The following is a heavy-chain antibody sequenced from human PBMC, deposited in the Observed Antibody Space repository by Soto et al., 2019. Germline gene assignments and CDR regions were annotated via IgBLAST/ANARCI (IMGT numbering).Heavy chain of an antibody. Sequence: QVQLVESGGGVVQRGRSLRRCCAASGFIFSSYGIHWVRQAPGKGLEWVTVISYDGNNKYYVDSVKGRFTISRDNSKNTLSLQMNSLRAEDTAVYFCAKDMRPRDDYSSSSTVAYYYGMDVWGQGTTVTVSS. J-gene: IGHJ6*02. CDR2: ISYDGNNK. V-gene: IGHV3-30*18. D-gene: IGHD6-6*01. CDR1: GFIFSSYG. CDR3: AKDMRPRDDYSSSSTVAYYYGMDV.